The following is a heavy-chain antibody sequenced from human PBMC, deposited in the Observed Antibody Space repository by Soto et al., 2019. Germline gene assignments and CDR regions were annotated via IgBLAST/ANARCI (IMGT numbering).Heavy chain of an antibody. V-gene: IGHV1-69*13. D-gene: IGHD2-2*01. CDR1: GGTFSSYA. CDR3: ARGEDIVVVPAATTRYYYYGMDV. Sequence: GASVKVSCKASGGTFSSYAISWVRQAPGQGLEWMGGIIPIFGTANYAQKFQGRVTITADESTSTAYMELSSLRSEDTAVYYCARGEDIVVVPAATTRYYYYGMDVWGQGATVTVSS. J-gene: IGHJ6*02. CDR2: IIPIFGTA.